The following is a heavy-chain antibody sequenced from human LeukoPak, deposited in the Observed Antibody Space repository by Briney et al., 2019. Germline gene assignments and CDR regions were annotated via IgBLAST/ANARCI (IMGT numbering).Heavy chain of an antibody. CDR1: GFIFSTYS. CDR3: ARDDHYNYYYMDV. Sequence: RGXXRLSCAASGFIFSTYSMNWVRQAPGKGLEWVSYISSSSSTIYYADSVKGRFTISRDNAENSLYLQMNSLGAEDTAVYYCARDDHYNYYYMDVWGKGTTVTVSS. J-gene: IGHJ6*03. CDR2: ISSSSSTI. V-gene: IGHV3-48*01.